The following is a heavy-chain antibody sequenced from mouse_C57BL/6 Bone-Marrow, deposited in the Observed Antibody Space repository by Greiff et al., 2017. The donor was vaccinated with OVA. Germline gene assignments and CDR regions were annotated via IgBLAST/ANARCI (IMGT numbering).Heavy chain of an antibody. CDR3: ARQGTVVGNY. V-gene: IGHV5-6*01. J-gene: IGHJ2*01. D-gene: IGHD1-1*01. CDR1: GFTFSSYG. CDR2: ISSGGSYT. Sequence: EVQLQQSGGDLVKPGGSLKLSCAASGFTFSSYGMSWVRQTPDKRLEWVATISSGGSYTYYPDSVKGRFTISRDNAKNTLYLQMSSLKSEDTAMYYCARQGTVVGNYWGQGTTLTVCS.